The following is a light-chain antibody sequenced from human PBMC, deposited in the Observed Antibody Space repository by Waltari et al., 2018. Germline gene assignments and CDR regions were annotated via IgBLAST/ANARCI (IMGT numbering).Light chain of an antibody. CDR2: WAS. V-gene: IGKV4-1*01. CDR3: QQYYSIPIT. CDR1: RSVLYTSINKNY. Sequence: DIVMTQSPESLAVSLGERATINCKTSRSVLYTSINKNYLAWYRQKPGQPPKLLIYWASTREHGVHDRISGSGSGTDFTLTISSLQAEDVAVYYCQQYYSIPITFGQGTRLEIK. J-gene: IGKJ5*01.